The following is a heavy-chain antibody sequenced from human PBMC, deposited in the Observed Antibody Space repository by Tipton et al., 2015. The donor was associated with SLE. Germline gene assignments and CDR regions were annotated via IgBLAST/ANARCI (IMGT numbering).Heavy chain of an antibody. CDR3: ARASVAPPARSYYHYMDV. D-gene: IGHD2-2*01. J-gene: IGHJ6*03. CDR1: GASISNDAFH. CDR2: IFFTGST. V-gene: IGHV4-31*03. Sequence: TLSLTCTVSGASISNDAFHWSWLRQHPGKGLEWIGYIFFTGSTNYNPSLKSRVSISIDKSYNQFSLNLFSVTAADTAVYYCARASVAPPARSYYHYMDVWGKGTTVTVSS.